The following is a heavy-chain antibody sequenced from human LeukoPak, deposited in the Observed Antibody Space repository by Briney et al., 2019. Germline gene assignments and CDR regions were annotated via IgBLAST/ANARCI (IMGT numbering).Heavy chain of an antibody. D-gene: IGHD3-10*01. CDR3: ARAPYYYGSGSYYSFDY. J-gene: IGHJ4*02. Sequence: PSETLSLTCAVYGGSFSGYYWSWIRQPPGKGLEWIGEINHSGSTNYNPSLKSRVTISVDTSKNQFSLKLSSVTAADTAVYYCARAPYYYGSGSYYSFDYWGQGTLVTVSS. CDR1: GGSFSGYY. CDR2: INHSGST. V-gene: IGHV4-34*01.